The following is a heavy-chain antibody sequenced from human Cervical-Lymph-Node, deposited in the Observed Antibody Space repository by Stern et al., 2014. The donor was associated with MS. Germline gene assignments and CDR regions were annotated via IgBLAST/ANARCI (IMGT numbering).Heavy chain of an antibody. J-gene: IGHJ6*02. CDR3: TSLDRSYPYYYYGMDV. V-gene: IGHV3-15*01. D-gene: IGHD1-26*01. Sequence: VQLVESGGGLVKPGGSLRLSCAASGFTFRNAWMTWIRQAPGQGLEWVGRIKSKTDGGTIDYAAPGKGRLTIDSDEYKTTLALQMNSLKTEDTAVYYCTSLDRSYPYYYYGMDVWGQGTTVTVSS. CDR1: GFTFRNAW. CDR2: IKSKTDGGTI.